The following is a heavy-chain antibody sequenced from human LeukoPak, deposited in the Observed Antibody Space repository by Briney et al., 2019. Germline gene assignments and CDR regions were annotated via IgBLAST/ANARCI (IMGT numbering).Heavy chain of an antibody. CDR3: ARDSEIWATVTYYMDV. V-gene: IGHV3-48*01. D-gene: IGHD4-17*01. J-gene: IGHJ6*03. CDR1: GFTFITFS. CDR2: ISSSSSTI. Sequence: GGSLRLSCAASGFTFITFSDAWMSWVRQAPGKGLEWVSYISSSSSTIYYADSVKGRFTISRDNAKNSLYLQMNSLRAEDTAVYYCARDSEIWATVTYYMDVWGKGTTVTVSS.